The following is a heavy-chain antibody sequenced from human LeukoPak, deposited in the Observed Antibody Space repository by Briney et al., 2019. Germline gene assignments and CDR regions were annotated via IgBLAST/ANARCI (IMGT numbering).Heavy chain of an antibody. J-gene: IGHJ4*02. D-gene: IGHD6-19*01. CDR3: AKDHVAVATLGYFDY. CDR1: GFTFSSYA. V-gene: IGHV3-23*01. Sequence: PGGSLRLSCAASGFTFSSYAMSWVRQAPGKGLEWVSAISGSGGSTYYADSVKGRFTISSDNSKNTLYLQMNSLRAEDTAVYYCAKDHVAVATLGYFDYWGQGTLVTVSS. CDR2: ISGSGGST.